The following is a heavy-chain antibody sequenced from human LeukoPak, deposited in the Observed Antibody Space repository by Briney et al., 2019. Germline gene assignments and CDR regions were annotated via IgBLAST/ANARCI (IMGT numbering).Heavy chain of an antibody. D-gene: IGHD3-3*01. J-gene: IGHJ4*02. Sequence: GGSLRLSCTASGFTFGDYAMSWVRQAPGKGLEWVGFIRSKAYGGTTEYAASVKGRFTISRDDPKSIAYLQMNSLKTEDTAVYYCTRSYGFWSGYFDYWGQGTLVTVSS. CDR2: IRSKAYGGTT. V-gene: IGHV3-49*04. CDR3: TRSYGFWSGYFDY. CDR1: GFTFGDYA.